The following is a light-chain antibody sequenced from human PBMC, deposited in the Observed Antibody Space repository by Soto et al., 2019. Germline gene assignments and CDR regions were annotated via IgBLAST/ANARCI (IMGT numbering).Light chain of an antibody. J-gene: IGLJ1*01. V-gene: IGLV2-14*01. CDR2: EVT. CDR1: SSDVGGYNY. Sequence: QSALTQPASVSGSPGQSITISFTGTSSDVGGYNYVSWYQQHPGKAPKLMIYEVTNRPSGVSNRFSGSKSGNTASLTISGLQADDEADYYCSSYTSSITYVFGTGTQLTVL. CDR3: SSYTSSITYV.